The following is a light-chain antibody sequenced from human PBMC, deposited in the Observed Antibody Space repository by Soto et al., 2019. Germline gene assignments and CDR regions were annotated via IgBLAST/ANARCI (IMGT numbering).Light chain of an antibody. Sequence: QPVLTQSPSASASLGASVKLTCTLSSGHTTYAIARHQQQPEKGPRYLMNLNSDGSHSKGDGIPDRFSGSSSGAGRYLTISSLQSEDEADYYCQTWGTGPLVFGGGTKLTVL. J-gene: IGLJ2*01. CDR2: LNSDGSH. V-gene: IGLV4-69*01. CDR1: SGHTTYA. CDR3: QTWGTGPLV.